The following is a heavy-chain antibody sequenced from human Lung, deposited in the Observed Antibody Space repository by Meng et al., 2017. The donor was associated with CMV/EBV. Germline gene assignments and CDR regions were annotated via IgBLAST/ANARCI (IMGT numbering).Heavy chain of an antibody. J-gene: IGHJ5*02. D-gene: IGHD2-15*01. V-gene: IGHV3-15*01. CDR3: TTFNVARSDWFDP. Sequence: SCLTFSNAWMSFVRQAAGKGLGWGGRSKSAAAAGTSVCAAPLKGRFAISRDDSETTLYLQMNNLKTEATAVYYCTTFNVARSDWFDPWGQGTLVTVSS. CDR1: CLTFSNAW. CDR2: SKSAAAAGTS.